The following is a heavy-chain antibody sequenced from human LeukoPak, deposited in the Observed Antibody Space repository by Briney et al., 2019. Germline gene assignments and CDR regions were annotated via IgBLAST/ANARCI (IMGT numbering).Heavy chain of an antibody. D-gene: IGHD3-22*01. CDR2: ISSSSSGI. CDR3: ARDFEERGYFVADFDY. J-gene: IGHJ4*02. Sequence: GGSLRLSCAASGFSFSNYIMNWVRQAPGKGLEWVSSISSSSSGIYYADSVKGRFTIPRDNARNSLYLQMNSLRAEDTAVYYCARDFEERGYFVADFDYWGQGTLVTVSS. CDR1: GFSFSNYI. V-gene: IGHV3-21*01.